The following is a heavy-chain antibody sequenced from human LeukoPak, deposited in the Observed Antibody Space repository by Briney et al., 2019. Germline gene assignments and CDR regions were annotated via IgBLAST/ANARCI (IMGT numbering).Heavy chain of an antibody. J-gene: IGHJ4*02. Sequence: GGSLRLSCAASGFTFCSHWMSWVRQGPGKGLEWVANIKQDGSEKYYVDSVKGRFTISRDNAKNSLYLQMNSLRAEDTAVYYCARDGVDAGIYFDYWGQGTLVTVSS. CDR3: ARDGVDAGIYFDY. D-gene: IGHD2-15*01. V-gene: IGHV3-7*01. CDR2: IKQDGSEK. CDR1: GFTFCSHW.